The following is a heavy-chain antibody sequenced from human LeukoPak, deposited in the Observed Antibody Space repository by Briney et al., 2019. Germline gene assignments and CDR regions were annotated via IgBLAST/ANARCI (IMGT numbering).Heavy chain of an antibody. CDR1: GGSISSGGYS. V-gene: IGHV4-30-2*01. CDR3: ARVTMFGGVIVVFDY. CDR2: IYHSGST. D-gene: IGHD3-16*02. J-gene: IGHJ4*02. Sequence: PSETLSLTCAVSGGSISSGGYSWSWIRQPPGKGLEWIGYIYHSGSTYYNPSLKSRVTISVDRSKNQFSLKLSSVTAADTAVYYCARVTMFGGVIVVFDYWGQGTLVTVSS.